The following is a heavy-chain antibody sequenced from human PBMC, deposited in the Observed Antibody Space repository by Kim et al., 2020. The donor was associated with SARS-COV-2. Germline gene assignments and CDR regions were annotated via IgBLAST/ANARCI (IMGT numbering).Heavy chain of an antibody. Sequence: GGSLRLSCAASGFTFSSYAMSWVRQAPGKGLEWVSAISGSGGSTYYADSVKGRFTISRDNSKNTLYLQMNSLRAEDTAVYYCAKGVRYCSGGSCPFDYWGQGTLVTVSS. CDR3: AKGVRYCSGGSCPFDY. CDR1: GFTFSSYA. D-gene: IGHD2-15*01. CDR2: ISGSGGST. V-gene: IGHV3-23*01. J-gene: IGHJ4*02.